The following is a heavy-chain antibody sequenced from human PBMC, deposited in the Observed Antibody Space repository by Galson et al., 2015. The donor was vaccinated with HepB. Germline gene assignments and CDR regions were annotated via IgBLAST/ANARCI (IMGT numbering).Heavy chain of an antibody. CDR1: GYTFTTYD. Sequence: SVKVSCKASGYTFTTYDINWVRQATGQGLEWMGWMSPNSGYTGYAQKFQGRVSMTRDTSINTAYMELSSLRSEDTAVYYCTVRGPGAFDIWGHGTTVTVSS. J-gene: IGHJ3*02. V-gene: IGHV1-8*01. CDR3: TVRGPGAFDI. D-gene: IGHD3-10*01. CDR2: MSPNSGYT.